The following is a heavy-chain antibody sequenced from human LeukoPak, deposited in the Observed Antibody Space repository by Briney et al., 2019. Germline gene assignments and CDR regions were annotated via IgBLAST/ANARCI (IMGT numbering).Heavy chain of an antibody. Sequence: SETLSLTCTVSGGSISSSSYYWGWIRQPPGKGLEWIGSIYYSGSTYYNPSLKSRVTISVDTSKNQFSLKLSSVTAADTAVCYCARTTPVTAGIDYWGQGTLVTVSS. J-gene: IGHJ4*02. V-gene: IGHV4-39*01. D-gene: IGHD3-10*01. CDR3: ARTTPVTAGIDY. CDR1: GGSISSSSYY. CDR2: IYYSGST.